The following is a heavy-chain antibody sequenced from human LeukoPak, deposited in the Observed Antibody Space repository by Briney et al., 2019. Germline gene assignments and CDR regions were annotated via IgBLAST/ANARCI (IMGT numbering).Heavy chain of an antibody. CDR3: AKEPPLANLPEGYFDY. Sequence: GGSQRLSCAASAFTFSSYCMNWVRQPPSNGLEWLAFIRDDDSNKYYADSVKGRFTISRDNCKDSLYLQMNSLRAEDTAVYYCAKEPPLANLPEGYFDYWGQGTLVTVSS. V-gene: IGHV3-30*02. CDR2: IRDDDSNK. CDR1: AFTFSSYC. J-gene: IGHJ4*02. D-gene: IGHD1-14*01.